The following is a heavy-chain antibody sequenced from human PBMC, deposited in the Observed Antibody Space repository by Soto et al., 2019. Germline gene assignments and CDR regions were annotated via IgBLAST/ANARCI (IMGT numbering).Heavy chain of an antibody. CDR3: ARAGYYHSSGYYQGPYAIDI. Sequence: SETLSLTCTVSGGSISSGVYYWSWIRPHPGKGLEWIGYIYYSGSTYYNPSLKSRVTISVYASKKQFSLKLSSVTAADTAVYYCARAGYYHSSGYYQGPYAIDIWGQGTMVTV. V-gene: IGHV4-31*03. CDR1: GGSISSGVYY. D-gene: IGHD3-22*01. CDR2: IYYSGST. J-gene: IGHJ3*02.